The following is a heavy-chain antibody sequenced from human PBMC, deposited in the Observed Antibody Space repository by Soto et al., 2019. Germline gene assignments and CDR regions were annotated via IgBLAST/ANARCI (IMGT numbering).Heavy chain of an antibody. CDR1: GYTFTSYA. CDR3: ARAWVVVTAPDY. V-gene: IGHV1-3*01. J-gene: IGHJ4*02. D-gene: IGHD2-21*02. CDR2: INAGNGNT. Sequence: ASVKVSCKASGYTFTSYAIHWVRQAPGQRLEWMGWINAGNGNTKYSQKFQGRVTITRDTSASTAYMELSSPRSEDTAVYYCARAWVVVTAPDYWGQGTLVTVSS.